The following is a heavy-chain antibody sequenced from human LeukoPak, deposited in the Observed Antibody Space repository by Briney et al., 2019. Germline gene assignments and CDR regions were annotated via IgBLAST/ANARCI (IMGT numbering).Heavy chain of an antibody. V-gene: IGHV3-69-1*01. J-gene: IGHJ5*01. Sequence: SLRPSYAAAAPSVTTLYTNSASHPPRNGMGWLSCIIVTVFVYYPASVRGRFTISRDNAGNSLFLQLNRLRTEDTAVYFCARDLPGSSWYALDSWGQGTLVTVCS. CDR1: APSVTTLY. CDR3: ARDLPGSSWYALDS. CDR2: IIVTVFV. D-gene: IGHD6-13*01.